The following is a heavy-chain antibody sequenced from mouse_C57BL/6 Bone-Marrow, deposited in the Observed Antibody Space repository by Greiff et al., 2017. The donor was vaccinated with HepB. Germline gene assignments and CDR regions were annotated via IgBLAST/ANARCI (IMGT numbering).Heavy chain of an antibody. Sequence: EVQLQQSGPELVKPGASVKISCKASGYTFTDYYMNWVKQSHGKSLEWIGDINPNNGGTSYNQKFKGKATLTVDKSSSTAYMELRSLTSEDSAVYYCAKSYHYYGSSYVGYWGQGTTLTVSS. D-gene: IGHD1-1*01. CDR3: AKSYHYYGSSYVGY. V-gene: IGHV1-26*01. CDR1: GYTFTDYY. J-gene: IGHJ2*01. CDR2: INPNNGGT.